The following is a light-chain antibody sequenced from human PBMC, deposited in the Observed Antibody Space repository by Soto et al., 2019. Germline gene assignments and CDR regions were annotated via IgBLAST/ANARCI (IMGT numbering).Light chain of an antibody. CDR1: QSVSSN. CDR3: QQRSNWPIT. CDR2: GAS. J-gene: IGKJ5*01. V-gene: IGKV3-15*01. Sequence: EIVMTQSPATLSVSPGERATVSCRASQSVSSNLAWYQQKPGQAPRLLIYGASTRATGIPARFSGSGSGTEFTLTISSLEPEDFAVYYCQQRSNWPITFGQGTRLEI.